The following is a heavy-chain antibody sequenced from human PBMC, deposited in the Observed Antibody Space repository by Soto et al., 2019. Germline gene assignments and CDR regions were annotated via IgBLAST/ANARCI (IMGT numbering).Heavy chain of an antibody. CDR2: IWGHGRIT. J-gene: IGHJ3*02. Sequence: GGSLRLSCSASGFTFSTYTMHWVRQTPGKGLEYVSSIWGHGRITFYADSVRGRFTISRDNSKNTLFVQMKSLRVDDTGVYYCVRDQAASGTLWAFDIWGQGTPVTVSS. CDR3: VRDQAASGTLWAFDI. CDR1: GFTFSTYT. V-gene: IGHV3-64*05. D-gene: IGHD1-26*01.